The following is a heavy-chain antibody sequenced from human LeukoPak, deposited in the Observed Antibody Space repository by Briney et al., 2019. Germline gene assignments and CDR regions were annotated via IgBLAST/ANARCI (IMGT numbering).Heavy chain of an antibody. CDR3: ARDGDVAQQPNAFDI. Sequence: SVKVSCKASGGTFSSYAISWVRQAPGQGLEWMGGIIPIFGTANYAQKFQGRVTITADESTSTAYMELSSLRSGDTAVYYCARDGDVAQQPNAFDIWGQGTMVTVSS. D-gene: IGHD5-12*01. CDR1: GGTFSSYA. V-gene: IGHV1-69*13. J-gene: IGHJ3*02. CDR2: IIPIFGTA.